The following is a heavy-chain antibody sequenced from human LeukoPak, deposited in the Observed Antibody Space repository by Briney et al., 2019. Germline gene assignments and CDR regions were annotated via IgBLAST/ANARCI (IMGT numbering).Heavy chain of an antibody. CDR1: GGTFSSYA. CDR2: INPSGGST. D-gene: IGHD4-17*01. CDR3: ARGDYGDALFDY. J-gene: IGHJ4*02. V-gene: IGHV1-46*01. Sequence: ASVKVSCKASGGTFSSYAISWVRQAPGQGLEWMGIINPSGGSTSYAQKFQGRVTMTRDTSTSTVYMELSSLRSEDTAVYYCARGDYGDALFDYWGQGTLVTVSS.